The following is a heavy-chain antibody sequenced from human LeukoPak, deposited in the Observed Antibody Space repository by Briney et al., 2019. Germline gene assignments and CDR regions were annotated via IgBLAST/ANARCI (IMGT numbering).Heavy chain of an antibody. CDR1: GFTFSAYA. D-gene: IGHD4-17*01. J-gene: IGHJ3*02. CDR2: IRGGGGSA. CDR3: ARDPNGDYIGAFDM. Sequence: GGSLRLSCTASGFTFSAYAMMWVRQAPGKGPEWVSAIRGGGGSAFYADSVKGRFTIPRDNSKYTLFLQMNSLRAEDTAVYYCARDPNGDYIGAFDMWGPGTMVTVSS. V-gene: IGHV3-23*01.